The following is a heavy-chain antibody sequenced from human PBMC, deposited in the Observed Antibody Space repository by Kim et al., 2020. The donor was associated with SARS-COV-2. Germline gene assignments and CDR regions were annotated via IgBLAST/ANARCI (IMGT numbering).Heavy chain of an antibody. D-gene: IGHD3-10*01. J-gene: IGHJ5*02. V-gene: IGHV3-21*01. CDR2: ISSSSSYI. CDR3: ATALWFGESNWFDP. Sequence: GGSLRLSCAASGFTFSSYSMNWVRQAPGKGLEWVSSISSSSSYIYYADSVKGRFTISRDNTKNSLYLQMNSLRAEDTAVYYCATALWFGESNWFDPWGQGTLVTVSS. CDR1: GFTFSSYS.